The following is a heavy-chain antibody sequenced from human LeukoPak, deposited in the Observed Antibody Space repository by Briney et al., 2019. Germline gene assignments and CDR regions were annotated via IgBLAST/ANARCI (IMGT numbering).Heavy chain of an antibody. CDR3: ARDLRDTTYYYMDV. CDR1: GGSISSYY. D-gene: IGHD1-14*01. V-gene: IGHV4-4*07. CDR2: IYTSGST. Sequence: SETLSLTCTVSGGSISSYYWSWIRQPAGKGLEWIGRIYTSGSTNYNPSLKSRVTMSVDTSKNQFSLKLSSVTAADTAVYYCARDLRDTTYYYMDVWGKGTTVTASS. J-gene: IGHJ6*03.